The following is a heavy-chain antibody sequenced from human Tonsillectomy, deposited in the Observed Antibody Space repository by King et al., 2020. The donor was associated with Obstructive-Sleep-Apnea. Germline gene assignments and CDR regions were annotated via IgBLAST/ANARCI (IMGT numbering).Heavy chain of an antibody. Sequence: QLQLQESGSGLVKPSQTLSLTCAVSGGSISSGGYSWSWIRQPPGKGLEWIGYIYHSGSTYYNPSLKSRVTISVDRSKNQFSVKLSSVTAADTAVYYCARGAARDSRNDYYYGMDVWGQGTTVTVSS. CDR3: ARGAARDSRNDYYYGMDV. D-gene: IGHD5-24*01. V-gene: IGHV4-30-2*01. CDR1: GGSISSGGYS. CDR2: IYHSGST. J-gene: IGHJ6*02.